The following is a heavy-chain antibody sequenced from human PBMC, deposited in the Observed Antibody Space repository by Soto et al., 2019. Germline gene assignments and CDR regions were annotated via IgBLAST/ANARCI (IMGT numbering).Heavy chain of an antibody. CDR1: GFTFSDFP. J-gene: IGHJ4*02. CDR3: ARDMRHDYASGRLDY. CDR2: ISYDGNDE. V-gene: IGHV3-30-3*01. D-gene: IGHD3-10*01. Sequence: QVELVESGEGVVQPGASLRLSSVASGFTFSDFPLHWVRWAPGKGLEWVAVISYDGNDESYSDSVKGRFTISRDNSKTTVYLQMNSLRADDMAVYHCARDMRHDYASGRLDYLGQGTLVTVSS.